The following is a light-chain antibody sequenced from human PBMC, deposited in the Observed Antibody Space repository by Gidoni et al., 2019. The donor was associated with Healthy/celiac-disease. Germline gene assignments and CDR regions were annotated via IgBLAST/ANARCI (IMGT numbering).Light chain of an antibody. J-gene: IGKJ4*01. CDR1: QSVSSN. CDR3: QQYNNWLGVT. Sequence: DIVMTQSPATLSVSPGERATLSCRASQSVSSNLAWYQQKPGQAPRLLIYGASTRATGIPARFSGSGSGTEFTLTISSLQSEDFAVYYCQQYNNWLGVTFGGGTKVEIK. CDR2: GAS. V-gene: IGKV3-15*01.